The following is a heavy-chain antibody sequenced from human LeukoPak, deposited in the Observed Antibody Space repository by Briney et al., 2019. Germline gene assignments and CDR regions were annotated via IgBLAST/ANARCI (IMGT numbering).Heavy chain of an antibody. V-gene: IGHV1-2*02. D-gene: IGHD3-22*01. CDR3: AGGLLCNYYDSSGSPDY. CDR1: GYTFTDYY. J-gene: IGHJ4*02. CDR2: INPNNGGT. Sequence: ASVKVSCKASGYTFTDYYMHWVRQAPGQGLEWMGWINPNNGGTTYAQEFQGRVTVTRDTSISTGYMDLSGLRSDDTAVYYCAGGLLCNYYDSSGSPDYWGQGTLVTVSS.